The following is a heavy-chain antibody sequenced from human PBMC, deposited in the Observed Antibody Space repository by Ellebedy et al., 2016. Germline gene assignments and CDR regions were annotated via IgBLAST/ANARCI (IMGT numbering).Heavy chain of an antibody. CDR2: VYYSGYT. CDR1: GDSIISSSHY. V-gene: IGHV4-39*01. CDR3: ARVITMVRGVRQDWFNP. D-gene: IGHD3-10*01. Sequence: SETLSLXXTVSGDSIISSSHYWGWIRQPPGKGLEWIANVYYSGYTYYNPSLRSRVTTSVDTSNNQFSLKLSSLTAADTAVYYCARVITMVRGVRQDWFNPWGQGTLVTVSS. J-gene: IGHJ5*02.